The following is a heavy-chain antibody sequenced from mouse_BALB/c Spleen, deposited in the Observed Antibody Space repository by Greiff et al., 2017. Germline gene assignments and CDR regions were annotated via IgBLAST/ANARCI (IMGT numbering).Heavy chain of an antibody. Sequence: VKLMESGPGLVAPSQSLSITCTVSGFSLTSYGVHWVRQPPGKGLEWLGVIWAGGSTNYNSALMSRLSISKDNSKSQVFLKMNSLQTDDTAMYYCARAGSGNAWFAYWGQGTLVTVSA. D-gene: IGHD3-1*01. V-gene: IGHV2-9*02. CDR1: GFSLTSYG. CDR3: ARAGSGNAWFAY. CDR2: IWAGGST. J-gene: IGHJ3*01.